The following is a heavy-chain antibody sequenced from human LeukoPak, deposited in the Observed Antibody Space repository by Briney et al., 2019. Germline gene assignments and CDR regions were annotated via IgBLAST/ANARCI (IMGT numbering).Heavy chain of an antibody. V-gene: IGHV3-21*01. CDR3: AREAYYYGSGSYSINWFDP. Sequence: GGSLRLSCAASGFTFSSYSMSWVRQAPGKGLEWVSPISSSSSYIYYADSVKGRFTISRDNAKNSLYLQMNSLRAEDTAVYYCAREAYYYGSGSYSINWFDPWGQGTLVTVSS. D-gene: IGHD3-10*01. CDR2: ISSSSSYI. J-gene: IGHJ5*02. CDR1: GFTFSSYS.